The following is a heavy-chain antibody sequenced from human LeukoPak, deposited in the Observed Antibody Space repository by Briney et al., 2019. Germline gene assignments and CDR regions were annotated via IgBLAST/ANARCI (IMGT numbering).Heavy chain of an antibody. D-gene: IGHD6-19*01. CDR3: ARAQEQWLVNWFDP. Sequence: PSETLSLTCTVSGGSISSYYWSWIRQTPGKGLEWIGYIYYSGSTNYNPSLKSRVTISVDTSKNQFSLKLSSVTAADTAVYYCARAQEQWLVNWFDPWGQGTLVTVSS. J-gene: IGHJ5*02. CDR1: GGSISSYY. CDR2: IYYSGST. V-gene: IGHV4-59*01.